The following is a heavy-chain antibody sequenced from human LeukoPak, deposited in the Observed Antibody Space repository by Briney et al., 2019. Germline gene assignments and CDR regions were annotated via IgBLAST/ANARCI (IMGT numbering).Heavy chain of an antibody. J-gene: IGHJ4*02. V-gene: IGHV3-20*04. Sequence: GGSLRLSCAASGFTFDDYGMSWVRQAPGKGLEWVSGINWNGGSTGYADSVKGRFTISRDNAKNSLYLQMNSLRAEDTAVYYCAKGQPGYFNHFDYWGQGTLVTVSS. D-gene: IGHD3-9*01. CDR2: INWNGGST. CDR3: AKGQPGYFNHFDY. CDR1: GFTFDDYG.